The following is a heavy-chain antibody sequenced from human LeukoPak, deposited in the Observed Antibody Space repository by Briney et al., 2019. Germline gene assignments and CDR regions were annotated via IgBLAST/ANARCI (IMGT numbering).Heavy chain of an antibody. Sequence: GGSVRLSCAASGFTFSSYGMHWVRQAPGKGLEWVAVISYDGSNKYYADSVKGRFTISRDNSKNTLYLQMNSLRAEDTAVYYCAKDRFISNSMVPYFDYWGQGTLVTVSS. CDR3: AKDRFISNSMVPYFDY. D-gene: IGHD3-10*01. CDR1: GFTFSSYG. CDR2: ISYDGSNK. V-gene: IGHV3-30*18. J-gene: IGHJ4*02.